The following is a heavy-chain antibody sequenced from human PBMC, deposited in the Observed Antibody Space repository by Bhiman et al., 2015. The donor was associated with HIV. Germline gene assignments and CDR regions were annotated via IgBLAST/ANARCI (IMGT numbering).Heavy chain of an antibody. V-gene: IGHV3-30*04. D-gene: IGHD5-18*01. CDR1: GFSFSRFP. CDR3: ARGGYPYYYYYYMDV. CDR2: ISYDGSNK. Sequence: QEQLVESGGGVVQPGRSLRLSCAASGFSFSRFPMHWVRQAPGKGLEWVAVISYDGSNKYYADSVKGRFTISRDNSKNTLYLQMNSLRAEDTAVYYCARGGYPYYYYYYMDVWGKGTTVTVSS. J-gene: IGHJ6*03.